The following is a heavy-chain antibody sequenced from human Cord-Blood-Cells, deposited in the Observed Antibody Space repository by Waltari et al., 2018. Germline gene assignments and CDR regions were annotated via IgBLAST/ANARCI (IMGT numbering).Heavy chain of an antibody. J-gene: IGHJ3*02. V-gene: IGHV1-69*06. D-gene: IGHD1-20*01. CDR1: GGPFSSYA. CDR3: ARGGGGDHNWDDAFDI. CDR2: SIPIFVTA. Sequence: QVQLVQSGAEVKKPGSSVKVSCKASGGPFSSYAISWLRQAPGQGLEWRGGSIPIFVTANYAQKFQGRVTITADKSTSTAYMELSSLRSEDTAVYYCARGGGGDHNWDDAFDIWGQGTMVTVSS.